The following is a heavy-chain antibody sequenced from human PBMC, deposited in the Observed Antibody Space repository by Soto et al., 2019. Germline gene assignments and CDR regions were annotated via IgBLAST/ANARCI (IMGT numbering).Heavy chain of an antibody. V-gene: IGHV4-61*01. CDR1: GGSVSSGSYY. J-gene: IGHJ4*02. CDR2: IYYSGST. D-gene: IGHD2-15*01. Sequence: SETLSLTCTVSGGSVSSGSYYWSWIRQPPGKGLEWIGYIYYSGSTNYNPSLKSRVTISIDTSRDQFSLKLSSLTAADTAVYYCARDACSGGNCYSDSWGQGSLVTVSS. CDR3: ARDACSGGNCYSDS.